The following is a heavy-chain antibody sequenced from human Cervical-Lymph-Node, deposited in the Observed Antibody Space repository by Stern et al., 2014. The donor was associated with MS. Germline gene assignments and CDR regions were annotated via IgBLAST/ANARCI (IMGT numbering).Heavy chain of an antibody. CDR2: IYPGNFDT. V-gene: IGHV5-51*03. CDR1: GYSFTNSW. Sequence: VQLVQSGADVKKPGESLKISCKASGYSFTNSWIGWVRQMPGKGLEWMGIIYPGNFDTRYSPSFHGQVTISADRSISTAYLQWSSLKASDTAMYYCARLGSYTGYDYDAFDIWGQGTVVTVSS. J-gene: IGHJ3*02. D-gene: IGHD5-12*01. CDR3: ARLGSYTGYDYDAFDI.